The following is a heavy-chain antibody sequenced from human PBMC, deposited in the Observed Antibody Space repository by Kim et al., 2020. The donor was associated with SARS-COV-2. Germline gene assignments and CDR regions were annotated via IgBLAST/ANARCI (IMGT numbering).Heavy chain of an antibody. V-gene: IGHV3-49*04. Sequence: GGSLRLSCTASGFTFGDYAMSWVRQAPGKGLEWVGFIRSKAYGGTTEYAASVKGRFTISRDDSKSIAYLQMNSLKTEDTAVYYCTREWLEKYYYDSSGYKQDVSNDYWGQGTLVTVSS. CDR3: TREWLEKYYYDSSGYKQDVSNDY. CDR1: GFTFGDYA. CDR2: IRSKAYGGTT. D-gene: IGHD3-22*01. J-gene: IGHJ4*02.